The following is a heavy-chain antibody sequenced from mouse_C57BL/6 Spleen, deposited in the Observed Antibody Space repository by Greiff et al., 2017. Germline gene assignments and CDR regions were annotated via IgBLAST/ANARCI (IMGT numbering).Heavy chain of an antibody. CDR2: IYPGDGDT. CDR3: AREGCNYGYFDV. Sequence: QVQLQQSGPELVKPGASVKISCKASGYAFSSSWMNWVTQRPGKGLEWIGRIYPGDGDTNYNGTFKGKATLTADKSSSTAYMQLSSLTSEDSAVYVCAREGCNYGYFDVWGTGTTVTVSS. J-gene: IGHJ1*03. CDR1: GYAFSSSW. V-gene: IGHV1-82*01.